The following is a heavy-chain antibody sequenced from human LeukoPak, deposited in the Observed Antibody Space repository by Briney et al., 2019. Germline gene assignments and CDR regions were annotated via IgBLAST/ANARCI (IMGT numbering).Heavy chain of an antibody. CDR1: GGSISSGDYY. V-gene: IGHV4-30-4*01. CDR2: IYYSGST. Sequence: PSQTLPLACTVSGGSISSGDYYWSWIRQPPGKGLEWIGYIYYSGSTYYNPSLKSRVTISVDTSKNQFSLKLSSVTAADTAVYYCARDARGSGYEDYFDYWGQGTLVTVSS. CDR3: ARDARGSGYEDYFDY. J-gene: IGHJ4*02. D-gene: IGHD5-12*01.